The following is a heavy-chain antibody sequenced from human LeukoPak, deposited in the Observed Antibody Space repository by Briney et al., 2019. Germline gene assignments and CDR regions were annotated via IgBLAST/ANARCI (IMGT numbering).Heavy chain of an antibody. J-gene: IGHJ6*02. CDR3: ARDTMTTVSHYYYYGMDV. CDR1: GYTFTGYY. Sequence: ASVKVSCKASGYTFTGYYMHWVRQAPGQGLEWMGWINPNSGDTNYAQKFQGWVTMTRDTSISTAHLELSRLRFDDTAVYYCARDTMTTVSHYYYYGMDVWGQGTTVTVSS. V-gene: IGHV1-2*04. D-gene: IGHD4-11*01. CDR2: INPNSGDT.